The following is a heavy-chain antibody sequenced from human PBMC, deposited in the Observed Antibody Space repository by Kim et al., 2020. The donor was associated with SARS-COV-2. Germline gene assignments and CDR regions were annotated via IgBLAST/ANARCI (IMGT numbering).Heavy chain of an antibody. J-gene: IGHJ6*02. CDR3: ARDIVASRFQYYGMDV. D-gene: IGHD6-13*01. V-gene: IGHV3-11*06. Sequence: ESVKGRFTISRDNAKNSLFLEMGSLRGEDTAVYYCARDIVASRFQYYGMDVWGQGTSVTVSS.